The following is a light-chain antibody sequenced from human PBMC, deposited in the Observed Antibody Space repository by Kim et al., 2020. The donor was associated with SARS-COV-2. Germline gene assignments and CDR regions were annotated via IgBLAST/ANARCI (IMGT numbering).Light chain of an antibody. V-gene: IGLV4-69*01. CDR2: LIVYGGS. J-gene: IGLJ3*02. CDR1: TGHSSVA. Sequence: AAVKRTCARSTGHSSVAVARYDERQEKGPGHVMELIVYGGSSKEDGIPDRFSGSSSGAARYLTITSLLTEDEADYYCQTWGAGIPVFGGGTQLTVL. CDR3: QTWGAGIPV.